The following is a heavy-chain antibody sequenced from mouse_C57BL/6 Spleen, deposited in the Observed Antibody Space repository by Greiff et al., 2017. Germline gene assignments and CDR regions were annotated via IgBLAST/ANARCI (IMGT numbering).Heavy chain of an antibody. V-gene: IGHV1-64*01. CDR1: GYTFTSYW. J-gene: IGHJ2*01. CDR2: IHPNSGST. CDR3: ARGYYGSSPYD. D-gene: IGHD1-1*01. Sequence: QVHVKQPGAELVKPGASVKLSCKASGYTFTSYWMHWVKQRPGQGLEWIGMIHPNSGSTNYNEKFKSKATLTVDKSSSTAYMQLSSLTSEDSAVYYCARGYYGSSPYDWGQGTTLTVSS.